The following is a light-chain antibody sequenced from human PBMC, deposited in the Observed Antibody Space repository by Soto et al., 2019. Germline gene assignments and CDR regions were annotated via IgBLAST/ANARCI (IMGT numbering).Light chain of an antibody. J-gene: IGKJ1*01. Sequence: DVVMTQSPLSLPVTLGQSASISCRSSQSVVCRDGIAYLSWFQQRPGQSPRRLIYKASKRVSGVPDRFSGSGSGTDFTLTISRVEAEDVGVYYCMQGTHWPPTFGRGTKVEFK. V-gene: IGKV2-30*01. CDR3: MQGTHWPPT. CDR2: KAS. CDR1: QSVVCRDGIAY.